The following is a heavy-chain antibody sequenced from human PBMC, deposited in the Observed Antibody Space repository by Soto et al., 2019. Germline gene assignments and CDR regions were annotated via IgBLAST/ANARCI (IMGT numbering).Heavy chain of an antibody. CDR2: ISGYNGHP. J-gene: IGHJ5*02. CDR3: ARESVHIYYSRGYHFWFDP. D-gene: IGHD3-22*01. Sequence: QVQLVQSGAEVKQPGASVKVSCKTSGYSFSSFGISWVRQAPGQGLEWMGWISGYNGHPIEAQKFQGRLTMTIDTSTSTVYMELRSLRSDDTAVYYCARESVHIYYSRGYHFWFDPWGQGTQVTVSS. CDR1: GYSFSSFG. V-gene: IGHV1-18*01.